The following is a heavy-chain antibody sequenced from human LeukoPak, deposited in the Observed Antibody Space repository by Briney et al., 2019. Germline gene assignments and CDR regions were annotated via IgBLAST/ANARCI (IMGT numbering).Heavy chain of an antibody. D-gene: IGHD3-9*01. Sequence: PSETLSLTCTVSGGSISSGDYYWSWIRQPPGKGLEWIGYIYYSGSTYYNPSLKSRVTISVDTSKNQFSLKLSSETAADTAVYYCARVNILTGYGFDPWGQGTLVTVSS. V-gene: IGHV4-30-4*01. CDR2: IYYSGST. CDR3: ARVNILTGYGFDP. J-gene: IGHJ5*02. CDR1: GGSISSGDYY.